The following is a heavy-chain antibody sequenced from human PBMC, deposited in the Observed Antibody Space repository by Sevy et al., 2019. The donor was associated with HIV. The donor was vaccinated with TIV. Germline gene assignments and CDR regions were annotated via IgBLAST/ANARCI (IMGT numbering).Heavy chain of an antibody. CDR1: GLTFSSYA. V-gene: IGHV3-23*01. J-gene: IGHJ4*02. D-gene: IGHD3-22*01. CDR2: ISGSGGST. Sequence: GGSLRLSCAASGLTFSSYAMSWVRQAPGKGLEWVSAISGSGGSTYYADSVKGRFTISRDNSKNTLYLQMNSLRAEDTAVYYCAKDKTYYYDSSGYPPRYYFDYWGQGTLVTVSS. CDR3: AKDKTYYYDSSGYPPRYYFDY.